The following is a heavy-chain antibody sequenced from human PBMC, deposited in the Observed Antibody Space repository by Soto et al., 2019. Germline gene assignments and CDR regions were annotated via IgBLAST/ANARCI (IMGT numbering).Heavy chain of an antibody. CDR1: GGSISTSRSY. D-gene: IGHD2-21*01. Sequence: QLQLLESGPGLVKASETLSLTCNVSGGSISTSRSYWAWIRQPPGKGLGWLANIFYSGSTYYNPSLASRLTVSVDTSKNEFSLKLRSVTAADTAVYYCARQPTTGDTDLWFDPWGQGTLVTVSS. CDR2: IFYSGST. CDR3: ARQPTTGDTDLWFDP. V-gene: IGHV4-39*01. J-gene: IGHJ5*02.